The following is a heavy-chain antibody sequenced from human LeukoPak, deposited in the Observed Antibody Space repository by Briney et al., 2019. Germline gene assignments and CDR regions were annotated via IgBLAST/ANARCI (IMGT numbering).Heavy chain of an antibody. J-gene: IGHJ4*02. CDR1: GFTFTSFY. CDR3: ASDPIAAAGTDGFFDY. V-gene: IGHV3-7*01. CDR2: INLDGSEQ. Sequence: GGSLRLSCVASGFTFTSFYMSWVRQASGKGLEWVANINLDGSEQYYVDSVRGRFTISRDNAKNSLYLQMNSLWAEDTAVYYCASDPIAAAGTDGFFDYWGQGTLVTVSS. D-gene: IGHD6-13*01.